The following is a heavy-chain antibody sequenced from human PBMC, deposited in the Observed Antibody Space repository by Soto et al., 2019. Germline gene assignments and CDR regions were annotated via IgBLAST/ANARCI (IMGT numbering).Heavy chain of an antibody. D-gene: IGHD3-16*02. CDR3: ARDRWLQSDFDY. Sequence: QIQLVQSGAEVKKPGASVKVSCRASGYTFNTFGVSWVRLVPGQGLEWMGWVSTYYGNTNLAQKFQGRLTLTRDTSTTTADMDLRNLRLDDTALYYCARDRWLQSDFDYWGQGTLVTVSA. J-gene: IGHJ4*02. V-gene: IGHV1-18*04. CDR1: GYTFNTFG. CDR2: VSTYYGNT.